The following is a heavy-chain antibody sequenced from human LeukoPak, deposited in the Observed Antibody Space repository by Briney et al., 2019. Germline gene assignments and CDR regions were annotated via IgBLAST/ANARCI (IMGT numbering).Heavy chain of an antibody. CDR2: VNHSGST. J-gene: IGHJ5*02. CDR1: GGSISSYY. V-gene: IGHV4-34*01. D-gene: IGHD2-15*01. CDR3: ARGLSDCSGGSCYVGWFDP. Sequence: SETLSLTCTVSGGSISSYYWSWIRQPPGKGLEWIGEVNHSGSTNYNPSLKSRVTISVDTSKNQFSLKLSSVTAADTAVYYCARGLSDCSGGSCYVGWFDPWGQGTLVTVSS.